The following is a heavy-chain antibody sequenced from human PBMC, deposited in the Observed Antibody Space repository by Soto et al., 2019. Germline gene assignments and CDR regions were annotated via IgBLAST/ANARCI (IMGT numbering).Heavy chain of an antibody. D-gene: IGHD3-16*02. V-gene: IGHV4-34*01. CDR1: GGSFSGYY. CDR3: ARGKLSDYVWGSYRYHFDY. J-gene: IGHJ4*02. CDR2: INHSGST. Sequence: LSLTCAVYGGSFSGYYWSWIRQPPGKGLEWIGEINHSGSTNYNPSLKSRVTISVDTSKNQLSLKLSSVTAADTAVYYCARGKLSDYVWGSYRYHFDYWGQGTVVTVST.